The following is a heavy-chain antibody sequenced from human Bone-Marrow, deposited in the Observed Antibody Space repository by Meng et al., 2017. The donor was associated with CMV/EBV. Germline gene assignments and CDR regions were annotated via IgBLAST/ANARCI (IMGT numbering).Heavy chain of an antibody. CDR3: AKDPTYYINPGGGMDV. D-gene: IGHD3-22*01. CDR1: GFSFDDYA. V-gene: IGHV3-9*01. CDR2: ISWNSGRI. Sequence: GGSLRLSCVASGFSFDDYAMHWVRQAPGKGLEWVSGISWNSGRIGYADSVKGRFTISRDNAKKSLYLQMNSLRAEDTALYYCAKDPTYYINPGGGMDVWGQGTTVTVPS. J-gene: IGHJ6*02.